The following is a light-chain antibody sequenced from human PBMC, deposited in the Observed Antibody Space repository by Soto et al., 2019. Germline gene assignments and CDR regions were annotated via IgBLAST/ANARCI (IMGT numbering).Light chain of an antibody. V-gene: IGLV1-40*01. CDR2: GNS. CDR3: QSYDSSLSVPWV. Sequence: QSVLTQPPSVSGAPGQRVTISCTGSSSNTGAGYDVHWYQQLPGTAPKLLIYGNSNRPSGVPDRFSGSKSGTSASLAITGLQAEDEADYYCQSYDSSLSVPWVFGGGTKVTVL. J-gene: IGLJ3*02. CDR1: SSNTGAGYD.